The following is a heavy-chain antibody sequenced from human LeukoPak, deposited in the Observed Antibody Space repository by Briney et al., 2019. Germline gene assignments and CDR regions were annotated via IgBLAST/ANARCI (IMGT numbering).Heavy chain of an antibody. CDR1: GASISSGSYY. Sequence: SETLSLTCTVSGASISSGSYYWSWIRQPAGKGLEWIGRIYTSGTTNYNPSLKSRVTISADTSKNQFSLKLSSVTAADTAVYYCASDHGGNSGVFYIWGQGTMVTVSS. J-gene: IGHJ3*02. V-gene: IGHV4-61*02. CDR2: IYTSGTT. D-gene: IGHD4-23*01. CDR3: ASDHGGNSGVFYI.